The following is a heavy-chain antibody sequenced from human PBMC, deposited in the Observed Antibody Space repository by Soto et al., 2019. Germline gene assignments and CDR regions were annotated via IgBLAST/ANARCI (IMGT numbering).Heavy chain of an antibody. CDR3: ARLPRAMAPVDY. CDR2: ISSSSSYI. V-gene: IGHV3-21*01. Sequence: GGSLRLSCAASGFTFSSYSMNWVRQAPGKGLEWVSSISSSSSYIYYADSVKGRFTISRDNAKNSLYLQMNSLRAEDTAAYYCARLPRAMAPVDYWGQGTLVTVSS. J-gene: IGHJ4*02. D-gene: IGHD5-18*01. CDR1: GFTFSSYS.